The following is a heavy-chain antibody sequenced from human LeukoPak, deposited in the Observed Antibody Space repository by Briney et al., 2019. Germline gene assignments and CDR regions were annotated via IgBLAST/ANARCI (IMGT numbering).Heavy chain of an antibody. CDR3: AKAAAAGSGEYFQH. V-gene: IGHV3-23*01. CDR1: GFTFTSFA. Sequence: GGSLRLSCAASGFTFTSFAMSWVRQAPGKGLEWVSTISRSGVATYYANSVKGRFTISRDNSKNTVYLQMNSLRAEDTAVYYCAKAAAAGSGEYFQHWGQGTLVTVSS. J-gene: IGHJ1*01. D-gene: IGHD6-13*01. CDR2: ISRSGVAT.